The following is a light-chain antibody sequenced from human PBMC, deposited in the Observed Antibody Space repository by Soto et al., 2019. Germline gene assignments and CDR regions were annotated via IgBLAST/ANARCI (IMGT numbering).Light chain of an antibody. CDR3: QQYNSYEWT. V-gene: IGKV1-5*03. CDR1: RSISSW. J-gene: IGKJ1*01. CDR2: EAS. Sequence: DIPMTQSPSTLSASVGDRVTITCRASRSISSWLAWYQQKAGKAPKLLIYEASNLDSGVPSRFSGSGSGTEFTLTISSLQPDDFATYYCQQYNSYEWTFGQGTKVEIK.